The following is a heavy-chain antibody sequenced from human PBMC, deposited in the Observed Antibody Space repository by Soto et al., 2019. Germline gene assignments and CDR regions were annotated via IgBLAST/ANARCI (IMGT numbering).Heavy chain of an antibody. D-gene: IGHD6-13*01. J-gene: IGHJ4*02. Sequence: SETLSLTCTVSGGSISSSSYYWGWIRQPPGKGLEWIGSIYYSGNTYYNPSLKSRVTISVDTSKNQFSLKPSSVTAADTAVYYCERSLFSSSWPLYFDFWGQGTLVTVYS. CDR1: GGSISSSSYY. V-gene: IGHV4-39*01. CDR3: ERSLFSSSWPLYFDF. CDR2: IYYSGNT.